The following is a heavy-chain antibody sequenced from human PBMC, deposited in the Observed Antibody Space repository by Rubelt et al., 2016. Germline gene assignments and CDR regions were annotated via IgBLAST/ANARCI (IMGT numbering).Heavy chain of an antibody. J-gene: IGHJ4*02. D-gene: IGHD5-24*01. Sequence: QVQLVQSGAEVKKPGSSVKVSCKASGGTFSSYAISWVRQAPGQGLEWMGRIIPILGIANYVRKFQGRVTITADKSTSTAYMELSSLRSEDTAVYYCARDGYNDIWGFFDYWGQGTLVTVSS. V-gene: IGHV1-69*04. CDR1: GGTFSSYA. CDR3: ARDGYNDIWGFFDY. CDR2: IIPILGIA.